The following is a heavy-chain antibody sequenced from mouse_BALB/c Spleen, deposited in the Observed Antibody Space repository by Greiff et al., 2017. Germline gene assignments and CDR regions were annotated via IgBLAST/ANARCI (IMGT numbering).Heavy chain of an antibody. CDR1: GFSLTSYG. V-gene: IGHV2-9*02. J-gene: IGHJ4*01. CDR2: IWAGGST. D-gene: IGHD4-1*01. Sequence: VKLQESGPGLVAPSQSLSITCTVSGFSLTSYGVHWVRQPPGKGLEWLGVIWAGGSTNYNSALMSRLSISKDNSKSQVFLKMNSLQTDDTAMYYCARDPWDYAMDYWGQGTSVTVSS. CDR3: ARDPWDYAMDY.